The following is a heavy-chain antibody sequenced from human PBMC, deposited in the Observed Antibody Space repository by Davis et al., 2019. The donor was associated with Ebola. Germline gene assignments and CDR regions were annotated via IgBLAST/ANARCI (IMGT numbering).Heavy chain of an antibody. CDR1: GFTFSGSA. J-gene: IGHJ6*02. Sequence: GESLKISCAASGFTFSGSAMHWVRQAPGKGLEWVSGISGSGATTYYADSVKGRFTISRDNSKNTLYLQMNSLRADDTALYYCAKGGARYFYHYYGMDVWGQGTTVTVSS. CDR2: ISGSGATT. V-gene: IGHV3-23*01. CDR3: AKGGARYFYHYYGMDV. D-gene: IGHD2/OR15-2a*01.